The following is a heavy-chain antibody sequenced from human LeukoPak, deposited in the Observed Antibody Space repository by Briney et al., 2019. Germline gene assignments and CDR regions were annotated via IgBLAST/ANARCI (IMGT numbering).Heavy chain of an antibody. Sequence: GGSLRLSCVASGVTLSNYAMSWARQAPGKGLEWVSGISSSGSGGNTYYAGSVKGRFTISRDSSRNTLFLHMNTLRAEDTAIYYCANDRTVGASYWYFDLWGRGTLVTVSS. V-gene: IGHV3-23*01. CDR1: GVTLSNYA. CDR3: ANDRTVGASYWYFDL. D-gene: IGHD1-26*01. J-gene: IGHJ2*01. CDR2: ISSSGSGGNT.